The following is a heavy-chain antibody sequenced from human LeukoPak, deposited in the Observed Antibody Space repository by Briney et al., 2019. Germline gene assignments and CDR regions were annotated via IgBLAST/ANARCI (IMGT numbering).Heavy chain of an antibody. CDR1: GFTFSSYA. CDR3: AKGVHDFWSGSYCGMDV. CDR2: ISYDGSNK. D-gene: IGHD3-3*01. J-gene: IGHJ6*02. V-gene: IGHV3-30*18. Sequence: GGSLRLSCAASGFTFSSYAMSWVRQAPGKGLEWVAVISYDGSNKYYADSVKGRFTISRDNSKNTLYLQMNSLRAEDTAVYYCAKGVHDFWSGSYCGMDVWGQGTTVTVSS.